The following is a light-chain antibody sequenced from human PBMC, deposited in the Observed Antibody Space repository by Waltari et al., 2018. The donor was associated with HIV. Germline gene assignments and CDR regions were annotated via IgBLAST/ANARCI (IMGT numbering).Light chain of an antibody. CDR2: AAS. J-gene: IGKJ4*01. V-gene: IGKV3-15*01. CDR1: QSLRNN. Sequence: EIVMTQSPATLSVSPGERATLSCRASQSLRNNLAWYQQKPGQAPRLLIYAASSRATGIPARFSGRGSGTEFTLTITSLQSEDFALYYCQQYNNWPPLTFGGGTKVEMK. CDR3: QQYNNWPPLT.